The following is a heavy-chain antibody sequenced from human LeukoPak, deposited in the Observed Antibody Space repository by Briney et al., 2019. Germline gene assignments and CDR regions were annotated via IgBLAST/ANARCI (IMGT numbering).Heavy chain of an antibody. Sequence: GGSLRLSCAASGFTFSSYAMHWVRQAPGKGLEWVAVISYDGSNKYYPDSVKGRFTISRDNSKNTLYLQMNSLRAEDTAVYYCARERGYSYASFDYWGQGTLVTVSS. CDR2: ISYDGSNK. CDR3: ARERGYSYASFDY. V-gene: IGHV3-30-3*01. D-gene: IGHD5-18*01. J-gene: IGHJ4*02. CDR1: GFTFSSYA.